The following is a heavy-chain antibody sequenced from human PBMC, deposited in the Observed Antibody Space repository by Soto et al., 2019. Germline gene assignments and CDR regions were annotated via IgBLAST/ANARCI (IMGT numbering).Heavy chain of an antibody. Sequence: GGSLRLSCAASGFTFSSYAMHWVRQAPGKGLEWVAVISYDGSNKYYADSVKGRFTISRDNSRNTLYLQMNSLRAEDTAVYYCARMSLYYYDSSGYSHDFDIWGQGTMVTVSS. CDR2: ISYDGSNK. CDR3: ARMSLYYYDSSGYSHDFDI. V-gene: IGHV3-30-3*01. D-gene: IGHD3-22*01. J-gene: IGHJ3*02. CDR1: GFTFSSYA.